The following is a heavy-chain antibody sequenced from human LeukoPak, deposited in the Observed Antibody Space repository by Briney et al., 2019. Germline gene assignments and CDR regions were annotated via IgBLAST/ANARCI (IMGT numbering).Heavy chain of an antibody. Sequence: AGGSLRLSSAASGFTFSSYDIHWVRQATGKGLEWVSGIGTAGEIYYPGSVKGRFTISRENAKNSLYLQMNSLRAGDTAVYYCARAAYSSTWYSRYFDLWGRGTLVTVSS. CDR2: IGTAGEI. D-gene: IGHD6-13*01. J-gene: IGHJ2*01. CDR3: ARAAYSSTWYSRYFDL. CDR1: GFTFSSYD. V-gene: IGHV3-13*01.